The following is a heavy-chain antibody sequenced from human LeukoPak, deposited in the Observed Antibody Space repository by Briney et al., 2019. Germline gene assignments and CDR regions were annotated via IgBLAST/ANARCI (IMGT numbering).Heavy chain of an antibody. V-gene: IGHV1-18*01. CDR2: ISGYNGNT. Sequence: ASVKVSFKASGYTFTIYGISWVRQAPGQGLEWMGWISGYNGNTNSAQKVQGRVTMTTDTSTTTAYMELRSLRSDDTAVYYCARRVATTDHFDYWGQGTLVTVSS. CDR1: GYTFTIYG. J-gene: IGHJ4*02. CDR3: ARRVATTDHFDY. D-gene: IGHD5-12*01.